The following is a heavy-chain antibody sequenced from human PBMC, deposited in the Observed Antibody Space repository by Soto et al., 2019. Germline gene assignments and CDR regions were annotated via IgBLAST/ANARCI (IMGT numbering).Heavy chain of an antibody. V-gene: IGHV1-69*01. Sequence: GXSVKVTCTASGGTPISYAGIWVRQAAGQGLEWMGGIIPIFGTANYAQKCQGRVTITADESTSTAYRELSSLRSEDTAVYYCARERFEGDCSSTSCYRRLDPWGQGTLVTVSS. CDR2: IIPIFGTA. D-gene: IGHD2-2*01. CDR1: GGTPISYA. CDR3: ARERFEGDCSSTSCYRRLDP. J-gene: IGHJ5*02.